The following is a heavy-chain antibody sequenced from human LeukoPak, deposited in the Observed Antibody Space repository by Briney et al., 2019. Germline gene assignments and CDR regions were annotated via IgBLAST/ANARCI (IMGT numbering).Heavy chain of an antibody. J-gene: IGHJ3*02. CDR3: ARVPYYYDSSGYYTHDAFDI. CDR1: GYTFTSYG. CDR2: ISAYNGNT. D-gene: IGHD3-22*01. Sequence: GASVKVSCKASGYTFTSYGISWVRQAPGQGLEWMGWISAYNGNTNYAQKLQGRVTMTTDTSTSTAYMELRSLRPDDTAVYYCARVPYYYDSSGYYTHDAFDIWGQGTMVTVSS. V-gene: IGHV1-18*01.